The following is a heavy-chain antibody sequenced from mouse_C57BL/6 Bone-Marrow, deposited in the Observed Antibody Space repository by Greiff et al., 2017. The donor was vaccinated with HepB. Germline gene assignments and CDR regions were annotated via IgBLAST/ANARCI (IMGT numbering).Heavy chain of an antibody. CDR2: IDPEDGDT. CDR1: GFNIKDYY. D-gene: IGHD1-1*01. CDR3: ATLYYGSPSFAY. V-gene: IGHV14-1*01. Sequence: EVKLMESGAELVRPGASVKLSCTASGFNIKDYYMHWVKQRPEQGLEWIGRIDPEDGDTEYAPKFQGKATMTADTSSNTAYLQLSSLTSEDTAVYYCATLYYGSPSFAYWGQGTLVTVSA. J-gene: IGHJ3*01.